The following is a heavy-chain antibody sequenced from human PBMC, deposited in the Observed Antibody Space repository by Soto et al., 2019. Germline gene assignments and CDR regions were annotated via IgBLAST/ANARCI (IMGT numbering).Heavy chain of an antibody. Sequence: QVQLVESGGGLVKPGGSLRLSCAASGFTFSDYYMSWIRQAPGKGLEYISYISSGGSFIYYADSVKGRFTISRDTAKTSLYLQMNSLRAEDTALYYCARHRYSAGSVPGYGMDVWGQGTTVTVSS. D-gene: IGHD2-15*01. CDR3: ARHRYSAGSVPGYGMDV. V-gene: IGHV3-11*01. CDR2: ISSGGSFI. J-gene: IGHJ6*02. CDR1: GFTFSDYY.